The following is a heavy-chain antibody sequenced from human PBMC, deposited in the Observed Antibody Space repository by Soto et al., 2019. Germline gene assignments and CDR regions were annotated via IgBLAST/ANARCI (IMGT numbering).Heavy chain of an antibody. J-gene: IGHJ4*02. CDR2: IWYDGSNK. D-gene: IGHD3-9*01. V-gene: IGHV3-33*08. CDR3: AASRTDWLFDY. CDR1: GGSFSGYS. Sequence: LSLTCAVYGGSFSGYSWSWIRQPPGKGLEWVAVIWYDGSNKYYADSVKGRFTISRDNSKNTLYLQMNSLRAEDTAVYYCAASRTDWLFDYWGQGTLVTVSS.